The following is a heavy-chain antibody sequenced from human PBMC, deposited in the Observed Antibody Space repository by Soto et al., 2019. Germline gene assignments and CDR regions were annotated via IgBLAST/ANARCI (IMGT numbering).Heavy chain of an antibody. CDR2: ISSSGGST. D-gene: IGHD2-2*01. J-gene: IGHJ6*03. V-gene: IGHV3-23*01. CDR3: ALRYCSRTTCPPLNSYFYMDV. Sequence: GGSLRLSCAASGFTFSNYAMTWVRQAPGKGLEWVSGISSSGGSTFYAGSMKGRFPISRDNSKNTLYLQMNSLRAEDTAVYYCALRYCSRTTCPPLNSYFYMDVWGKGTTVTVSS. CDR1: GFTFSNYA.